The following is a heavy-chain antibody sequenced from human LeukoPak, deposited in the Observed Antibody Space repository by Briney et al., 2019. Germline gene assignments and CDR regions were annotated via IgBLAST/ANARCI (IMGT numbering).Heavy chain of an antibody. CDR2: INPNSGGT. Sequence: ASVKVSCKASGYTFTGYYMHWVRQAPGQGLEWMGWINPNSGGTNYAQKFQGRVTMTRDTSISTAYMELSRLRSDDTAVYYCARDPTVTTSIRIGPNGGDDYWGQGTLVTVSS. V-gene: IGHV1-2*02. J-gene: IGHJ4*02. D-gene: IGHD4-11*01. CDR3: ARDPTVTTSIRIGPNGGDDY. CDR1: GYTFTGYY.